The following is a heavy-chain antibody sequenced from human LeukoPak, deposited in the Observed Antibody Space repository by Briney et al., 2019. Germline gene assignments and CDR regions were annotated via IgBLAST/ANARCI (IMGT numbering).Heavy chain of an antibody. CDR3: ARACGGDCYSSVAFDI. V-gene: IGHV3-11*01. CDR2: ISSSGSTI. CDR1: GFTFSDYC. J-gene: IGHJ3*02. Sequence: PGGSLRLSCAASGFTFSDYCMSWIRQAPGKGLEWVSYISSSGSTIYYADSVKGRFTISRDNAKNSLYLQMNSLRAEDTAVYYCARACGGDCYSSVAFDIWGQGTMVTVSS. D-gene: IGHD2-21*02.